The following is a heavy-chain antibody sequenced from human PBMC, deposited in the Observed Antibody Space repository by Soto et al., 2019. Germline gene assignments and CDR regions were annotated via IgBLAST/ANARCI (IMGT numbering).Heavy chain of an antibody. J-gene: IGHJ4*02. Sequence: SETLSLTCTVSGGSISSSSYYWGWIRKPPGKGLEWIGSIYYSGSTYYNPSLKSRVTISVDTSKNQFSLKLSSVTAADTAXXYCARAISHADYDFWSGYSAYFDYWGQGTLVTVSS. CDR2: IYYSGST. D-gene: IGHD3-3*01. CDR1: GGSISSSSYY. CDR3: ARAISHADYDFWSGYSAYFDY. V-gene: IGHV4-39*07.